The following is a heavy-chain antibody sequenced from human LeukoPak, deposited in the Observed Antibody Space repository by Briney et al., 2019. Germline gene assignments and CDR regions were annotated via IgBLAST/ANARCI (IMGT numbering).Heavy chain of an antibody. V-gene: IGHV1-8*01. D-gene: IGHD3-22*01. CDR2: MNPNSGNT. Sequence: GASVKVSCKASGYTFTSYDINWVRQATGQGLEWMGWMNPNSGNTGYAQKFQGRVTMTRNTSISTAYMELSSLGSEDTAVYYCARSTGYYYDSRNDYWGQGTLVTVSS. CDR1: GYTFTSYD. CDR3: ARSTGYYYDSRNDY. J-gene: IGHJ4*02.